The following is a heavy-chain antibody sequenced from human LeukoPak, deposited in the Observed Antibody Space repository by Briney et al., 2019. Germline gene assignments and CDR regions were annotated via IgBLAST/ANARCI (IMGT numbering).Heavy chain of an antibody. Sequence: PSETLSLTCTVSGGSISSYYWSWIRQPPGKGLEWIGYIYYSGSTNYNPSLKSRVTISVDTSKNQFSLKLSSVTAADTAVYYCASYNWNDSDAFDIWGQGTVVTVSS. D-gene: IGHD1-20*01. CDR1: GGSISSYY. CDR2: IYYSGST. J-gene: IGHJ3*02. CDR3: ASYNWNDSDAFDI. V-gene: IGHV4-59*08.